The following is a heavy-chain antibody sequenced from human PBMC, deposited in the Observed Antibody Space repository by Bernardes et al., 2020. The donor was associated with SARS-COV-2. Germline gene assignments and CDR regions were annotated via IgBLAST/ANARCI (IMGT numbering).Heavy chain of an antibody. CDR2: IWYDGSNK. CDR3: AKVPGPYCSGGSCYSSPFDY. Sequence: GGSLRLSCAASGFTFSSYGMHWVRQAPGKGLEWVAVIWYDGSNKYYADSVKGRFTISRDNSKNTLYLQMNSLRAEDTAVYYCAKVPGPYCSGGSCYSSPFDYWGQGTLVTVSS. V-gene: IGHV3-33*06. D-gene: IGHD2-15*01. CDR1: GFTFSSYG. J-gene: IGHJ4*02.